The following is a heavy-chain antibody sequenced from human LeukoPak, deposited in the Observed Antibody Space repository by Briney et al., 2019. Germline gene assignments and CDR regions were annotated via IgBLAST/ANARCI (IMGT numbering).Heavy chain of an antibody. V-gene: IGHV1-3*01. D-gene: IGHD4-17*01. J-gene: IGHJ4*02. CDR3: ARGHYGDYYFDY. CDR2: INAGNGNT. CDR1: GYTFTSYA. Sequence: ASVKVSCKASGYTFTSYAMHWVRQAPGQRLEWMGWINAGNGNTKYSQKFQGRVTITRDTSASTAYMELSSLRSEDTAVYYYARGHYGDYYFDYWGQGTLVTVSS.